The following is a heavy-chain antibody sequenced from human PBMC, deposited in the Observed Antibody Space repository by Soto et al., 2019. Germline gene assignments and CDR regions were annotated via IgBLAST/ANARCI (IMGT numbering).Heavy chain of an antibody. CDR3: ARDDEPGPLLSYFDY. J-gene: IGHJ4*02. CDR1: GFTFSSYD. Sequence: GGSLRLSCAASGFTFSSYDMHWVRQATGKGLEWVSAIGTAGDTYYPGSVKGRFTISRENAKNSLYLQMNSLRAEDTAVYYCARDDEPGPLLSYFDYWGQGTLVTVSS. D-gene: IGHD3-22*01. CDR2: IGTAGDT. V-gene: IGHV3-13*01.